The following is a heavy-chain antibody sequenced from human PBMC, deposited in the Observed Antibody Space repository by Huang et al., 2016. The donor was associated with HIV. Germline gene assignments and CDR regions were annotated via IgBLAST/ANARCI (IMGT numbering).Heavy chain of an antibody. V-gene: IGHV1-8*01. J-gene: IGHJ3*01. CDR3: ARGFGINYNHEAFDV. D-gene: IGHD3-10*01. CDR2: MNPKSGNG. Sequence: QIQLAQSGAEVKKPGASVKVSCKASGYTFTNYALNWVRQASGQGLGWMGWMNPKSGNGGYTKKFQGRVAILRNSSINTSYLEVTSLTSEDTAVYYCARGFGINYNHEAFDVWGQGTMVTVSS. CDR1: GYTFTNYA.